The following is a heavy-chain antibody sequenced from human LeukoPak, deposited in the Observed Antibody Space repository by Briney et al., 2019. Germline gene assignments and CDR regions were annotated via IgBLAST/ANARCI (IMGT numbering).Heavy chain of an antibody. Sequence: PSETLSLTCTVSGGSISGYYWSWIRQPPGKGLEWIGEINHSGSTNYNPSLKSRVTISVDTSKNQFSLKLSSVTAADTAVYYCARGRYGGNSYYAFDIWGQGTMVTVSS. D-gene: IGHD4-23*01. J-gene: IGHJ3*02. CDR1: GGSISGYY. CDR3: ARGRYGGNSYYAFDI. CDR2: INHSGST. V-gene: IGHV4-34*01.